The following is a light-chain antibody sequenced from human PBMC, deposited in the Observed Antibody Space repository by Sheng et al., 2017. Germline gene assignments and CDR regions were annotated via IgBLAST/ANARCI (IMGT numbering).Light chain of an antibody. CDR2: DAS. Sequence: DIQMTQSPSSLSASVGDRVTITCRASQSIAGYLNWYEHKPGKAPKLLIYDASRLQTGVPSRFSSSGSGTDFTLTISSLQPEDFATYYCQQTYTMFPLTFGPGTKVEIK. J-gene: IGKJ3*01. CDR1: QSIAGY. V-gene: IGKV1-39*01. CDR3: QQTYTMFPLT.